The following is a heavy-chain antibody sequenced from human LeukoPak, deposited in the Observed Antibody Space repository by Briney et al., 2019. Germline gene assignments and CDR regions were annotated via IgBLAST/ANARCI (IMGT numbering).Heavy chain of an antibody. J-gene: IGHJ4*02. CDR2: INPNSGGT. CDR1: GYTFTGYY. Sequence: WASVKVSCKASGYTFTGYYMHWVRQAPGQGREWMGRINPNSGGTNYAQKFQGRVTMTRDTSISTAYMELSRLRSDDTAVYYCASGFARDPYYFDYWGQGTLVTVSS. V-gene: IGHV1-2*06. CDR3: ASGFARDPYYFDY. D-gene: IGHD3-10*01.